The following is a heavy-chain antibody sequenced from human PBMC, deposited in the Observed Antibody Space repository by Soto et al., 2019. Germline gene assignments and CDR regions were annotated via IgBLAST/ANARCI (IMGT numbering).Heavy chain of an antibody. CDR2: IYYSGST. J-gene: IGHJ5*02. V-gene: IGHV4-31*03. CDR3: ARDHGVWFDP. Sequence: SETLSLTCTVSGGSISSGGYYWSWIRQHPGKGLEWIGYIYYSGSTHYNPSLKSRVTISVDTSKNQFSLKLSSVTAADTAVYYCARDHGVWFDPWGQGTLVTVSS. CDR1: GGSISSGGYY. D-gene: IGHD3-10*01.